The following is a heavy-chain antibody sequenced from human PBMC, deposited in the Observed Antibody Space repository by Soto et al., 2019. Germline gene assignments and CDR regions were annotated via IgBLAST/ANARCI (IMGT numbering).Heavy chain of an antibody. J-gene: IGHJ4*02. Sequence: PGGSLRLSCVASGFTFSSYGIHWVRQAPGKGLEWVGFIRGETNGGTADYAASLKGRITISRDDSKSIAYLEINSLQTEDTAVYYCTRYYYESSGYYVYWGQGTLVTVSS. CDR3: TRYYYESSGYYVY. D-gene: IGHD3-22*01. V-gene: IGHV3-49*04. CDR1: GFTFSSYG. CDR2: IRGETNGGTA.